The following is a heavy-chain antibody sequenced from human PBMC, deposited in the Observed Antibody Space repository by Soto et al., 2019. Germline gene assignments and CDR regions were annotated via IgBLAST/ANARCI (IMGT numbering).Heavy chain of an antibody. Sequence: QVQLVQSGAEVKKPGSSVKVSCKASGGTFSSYAISWVRQAPGQGLEWRGGIIPIFGTANYAQKFQGRVTITADESTSTAYMELSSLRSEDTAVYYCARDGGQIVGATNWFDPWGQGTLVTVSS. V-gene: IGHV1-69*01. D-gene: IGHD1-26*01. CDR1: GGTFSSYA. CDR3: ARDGGQIVGATNWFDP. J-gene: IGHJ5*02. CDR2: IIPIFGTA.